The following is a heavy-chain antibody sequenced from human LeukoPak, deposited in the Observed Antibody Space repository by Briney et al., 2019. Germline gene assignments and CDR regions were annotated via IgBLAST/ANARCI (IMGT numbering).Heavy chain of an antibody. Sequence: TGGSLRLSCAASGFTFRSYSMNWVRQAPGKGLEWVSSISSSSSKIYYADSVKGRFTISRDNAKNSLYLQMNSLRAEDTAVYYCAASSLRGYSYGYFDCWGQGTLLTVSS. CDR3: AASSLRGYSYGYFDC. CDR2: ISSSSSKI. CDR1: GFTFRSYS. D-gene: IGHD5-18*01. V-gene: IGHV3-21*01. J-gene: IGHJ4*02.